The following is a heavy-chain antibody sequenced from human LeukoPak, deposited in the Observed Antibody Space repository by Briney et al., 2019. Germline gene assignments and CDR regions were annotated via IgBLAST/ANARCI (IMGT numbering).Heavy chain of an antibody. Sequence: SETLSLTCSVSGGSIRSYYWHWIRQPPGKGLEWIGYIYTSGSTSYNPSLKSRVTFSVDTSKNQFSLKLSSVTAADTAVYYCARRLSHGGGAFDIWGQGTLVTVSS. CDR3: ARRLSHGGGAFDI. CDR1: GGSIRSYY. J-gene: IGHJ3*02. V-gene: IGHV4-4*09. CDR2: IYTSGST. D-gene: IGHD4-23*01.